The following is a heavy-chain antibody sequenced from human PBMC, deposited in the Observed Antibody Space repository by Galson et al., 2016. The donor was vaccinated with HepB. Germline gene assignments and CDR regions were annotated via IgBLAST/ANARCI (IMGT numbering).Heavy chain of an antibody. CDR2: ISATSSYI. D-gene: IGHD3-22*01. Sequence: SLRLSCAASGFTFSSYSMNWVRQAPGKGLQWVSSISATSSYIYFADSVKGRFTISRDNAKNSLYLQMNSLRAEDTAVYFCARDEYDSPGWYFDLWGRGTLVTVSS. CDR3: ARDEYDSPGWYFDL. CDR1: GFTFSSYS. V-gene: IGHV3-21*01. J-gene: IGHJ2*01.